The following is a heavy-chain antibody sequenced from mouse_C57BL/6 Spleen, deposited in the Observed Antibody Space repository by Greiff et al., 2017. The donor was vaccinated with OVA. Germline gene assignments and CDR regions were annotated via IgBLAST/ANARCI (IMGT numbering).Heavy chain of an antibody. D-gene: IGHD2-4*01. CDR2: IYPGSGST. CDR3: ARQGYDYDWFAY. V-gene: IGHV1-55*01. J-gene: IGHJ3*01. Sequence: QVQLQQSGAELVKPGASVKMSCKASGYTFTSYWITWVKQRPGQGLEWIGDIYPGSGSTNYNEKFKSKATLTVDTSSSTAYMQLSSLTSEDSAVYYCARQGYDYDWFAYWGQGTLVTVSA. CDR1: GYTFTSYW.